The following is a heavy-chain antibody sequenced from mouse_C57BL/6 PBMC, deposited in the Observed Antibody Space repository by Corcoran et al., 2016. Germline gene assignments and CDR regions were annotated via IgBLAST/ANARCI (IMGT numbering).Heavy chain of an antibody. J-gene: IGHJ3*01. Sequence: EVQLQQSGPELVKPGASVKISCKASGYTFTDYYMNWVKQRHGKSLEWIGDINPYNGGTNYNQKFQGTATLTVDKSSSTASMELSSLTSEYSAVYYCARSYYSNYLGFAYWGQGTLVTVSA. CDR2: INPYNGGT. D-gene: IGHD2-5*01. CDR3: ARSYYSNYLGFAY. V-gene: IGHV1-26*01. CDR1: GYTFTDYY.